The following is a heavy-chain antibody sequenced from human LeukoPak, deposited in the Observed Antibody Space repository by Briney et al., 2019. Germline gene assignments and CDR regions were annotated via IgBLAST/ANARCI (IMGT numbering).Heavy chain of an antibody. CDR1: GFIFTNYF. Sequence: GGSLRLSCAASGFIFTNYFMSWVRQAPGKGLEWVASIKHDGSEKYYVDSVRGRFTISRDNTMNSLYLQMSSLRAEDTAVYYCATDRGWRTSGYYLYYFEYWGQGTLVTCSS. D-gene: IGHD3-3*01. J-gene: IGHJ4*02. CDR3: ATDRGWRTSGYYLYYFEY. V-gene: IGHV3-7*01. CDR2: IKHDGSEK.